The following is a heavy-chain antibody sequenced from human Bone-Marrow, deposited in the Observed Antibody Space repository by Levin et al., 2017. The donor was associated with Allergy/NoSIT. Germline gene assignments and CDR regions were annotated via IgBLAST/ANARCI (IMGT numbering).Heavy chain of an antibody. Sequence: SETLSLTCTVSGGSISGYYWSWIRQPPGKGLEWIGYVYYSGSTNYKPSLKSRLTISVDTSKNQFSLRLRSVTAADTAVYYCARTTRKYNDSSGYFYGAGAFDYWGHGTLVTVSS. D-gene: IGHD3-22*01. J-gene: IGHJ4*01. CDR3: ARTTRKYNDSSGYFYGAGAFDY. V-gene: IGHV4-59*01. CDR1: GGSISGYY. CDR2: VYYSGST.